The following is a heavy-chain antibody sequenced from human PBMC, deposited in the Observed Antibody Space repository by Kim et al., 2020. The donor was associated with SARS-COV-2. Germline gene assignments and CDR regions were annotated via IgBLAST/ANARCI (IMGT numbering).Heavy chain of an antibody. CDR2: IYYSGST. J-gene: IGHJ4*02. CDR1: GGSISSYY. Sequence: SETLSLTCTVSGGSISSYYWSWIRQPPGKGLEWIGYIYYSGSTNYNPSLKSRVTISVDTSKNQFSLKLSSVTAADTAVYYCARGDLWFGELAHFDYWGQG. CDR3: ARGDLWFGELAHFDY. V-gene: IGHV4-59*01. D-gene: IGHD3-10*01.